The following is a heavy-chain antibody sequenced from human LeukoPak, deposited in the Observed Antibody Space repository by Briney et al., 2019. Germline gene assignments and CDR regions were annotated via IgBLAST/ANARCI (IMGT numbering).Heavy chain of an antibody. D-gene: IGHD1-1*01. CDR1: GFTFSSYN. J-gene: IGHJ1*01. CDR2: ISSTSSYI. V-gene: IGHV3-21*01. Sequence: GGSLRLSCAASGFTFSSYNMNWVRQAPGKGLEWVSSISSTSSYIYYADSVKRRFTISRDNAKNSLYLQMNSLRAEDTAVYYCARGPSVPTYFQHWGQGTLVTVSS. CDR3: ARGPSVPTYFQH.